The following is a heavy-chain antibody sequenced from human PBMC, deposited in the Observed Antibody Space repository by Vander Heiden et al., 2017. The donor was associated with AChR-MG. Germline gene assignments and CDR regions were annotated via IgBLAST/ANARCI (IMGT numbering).Heavy chain of an antibody. Sequence: QVQLQESGPGLVKPSETLSLTCTVSGGSLSSYYWSWIRQPPGKGLEWIGYIYYGGSTKYNPSGKSRVTISVDTSKNQVSMELTSVTAADAAVYYCAIEKGWGNAQAWFDPWGQGTLVTVSS. CDR2: IYYGGST. D-gene: IGHD3-16*01. CDR3: AIEKGWGNAQAWFDP. CDR1: GGSLSSYY. V-gene: IGHV4-59*01. J-gene: IGHJ5*02.